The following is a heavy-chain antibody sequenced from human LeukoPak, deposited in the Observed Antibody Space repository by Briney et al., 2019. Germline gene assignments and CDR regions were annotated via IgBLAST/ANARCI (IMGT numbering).Heavy chain of an antibody. V-gene: IGHV4-59*11. CDR1: GASINSHY. CDR3: ASLGGTYDY. J-gene: IGHJ4*02. CDR2: IYYTGIT. D-gene: IGHD1-26*01. Sequence: PSETLSLTCTVSGASINSHYWSSIRQPPGKGLEWIGYIYYTGITNFSPSLKSRVAISIDSSKNQVSRKLTSVTAADTAVYYCASLGGTYDYWGQGALVTVSS.